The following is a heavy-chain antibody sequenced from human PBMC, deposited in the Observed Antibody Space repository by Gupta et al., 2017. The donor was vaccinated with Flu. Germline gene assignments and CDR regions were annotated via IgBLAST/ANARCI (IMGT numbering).Heavy chain of an antibody. CDR1: GFTFSSYG. CDR3: ARDYADDRAAAAFDY. Sequence: QVQLVESGGGVVQPGRSLRLSCAASGFTFSSYGMHWVRQAPGKGLEWVAVIWYDGSNKYYADSVKGRFTISRDNSKNTLYLQMNSLRAEDTAVYYCARDYADDRAAAAFDYWGQGTLVTVSS. V-gene: IGHV3-33*01. D-gene: IGHD6-13*01. CDR2: IWYDGSNK. J-gene: IGHJ4*02.